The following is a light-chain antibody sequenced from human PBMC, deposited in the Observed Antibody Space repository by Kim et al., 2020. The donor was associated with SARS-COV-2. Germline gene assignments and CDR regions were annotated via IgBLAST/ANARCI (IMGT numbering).Light chain of an antibody. Sequence: EIVLTQSPATLSLSPGERATLSCRASQSFSTYLAWYQQKPGQAPRLLIYDASNRATGIPARFSGSGSGTDFTLTISSLEPEDFAVYYCQQRSNWPATFGGGTKVDIK. V-gene: IGKV3-11*01. J-gene: IGKJ4*01. CDR1: QSFSTY. CDR3: QQRSNWPAT. CDR2: DAS.